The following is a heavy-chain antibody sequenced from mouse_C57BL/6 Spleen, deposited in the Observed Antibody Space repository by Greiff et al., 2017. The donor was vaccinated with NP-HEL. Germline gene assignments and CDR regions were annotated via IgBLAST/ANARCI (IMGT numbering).Heavy chain of an antibody. CDR3: ASYDYDREYYYAMDY. D-gene: IGHD2-4*01. J-gene: IGHJ4*01. CDR2: IYPGDGDT. V-gene: IGHV1-82*01. Sequence: VQLQQSGPELVKPGASVKISCKASGYAFSSSWMNWVKQRPGKGLEWIGRIYPGDGDTNYNGKFKGKATLAADKSSSPAYMQLSSLTSEDSAVYFCASYDYDREYYYAMDYWGQGTSVTVSS. CDR1: GYAFSSSW.